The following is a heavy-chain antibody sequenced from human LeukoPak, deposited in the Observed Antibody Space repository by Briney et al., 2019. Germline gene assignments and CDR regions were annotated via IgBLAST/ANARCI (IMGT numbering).Heavy chain of an antibody. J-gene: IGHJ4*02. CDR3: ARDTGDYPYYFDY. V-gene: IGHV4-59*01. CDR1: GDSIGRYF. CDR2: MHFSGAT. D-gene: IGHD3-9*01. Sequence: SETLSLTCTVSGDSIGRYFWSWIRQSLTKGVEWLGYMHFSGATNYNPSLKSRVTISVDTSKKEFSLKLTSVTAADTAVYFCARDTGDYPYYFDYWGQGILVTVSS.